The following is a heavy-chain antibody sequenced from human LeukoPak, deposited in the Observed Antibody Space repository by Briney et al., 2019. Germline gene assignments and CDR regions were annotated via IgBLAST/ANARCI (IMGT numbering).Heavy chain of an antibody. Sequence: PGGSLRLSCAASGFTFSSYGMHWVRQAPGKGLEWVAVISYDGSNKYYADSVKSRFTISRDNSKNTLYLQMNSLRAEDTAVYYCAKDLSADGAAAAGHFDYWGQGTLVTVSS. V-gene: IGHV3-30*18. CDR3: AKDLSADGAAAAGHFDY. D-gene: IGHD6-13*01. CDR2: ISYDGSNK. CDR1: GFTFSSYG. J-gene: IGHJ4*02.